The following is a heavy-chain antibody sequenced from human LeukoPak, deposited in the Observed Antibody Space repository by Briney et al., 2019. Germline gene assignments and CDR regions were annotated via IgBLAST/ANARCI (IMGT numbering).Heavy chain of an antibody. Sequence: PGGSLRLSCAASGFTFRTYAMSWVRQAPGKGLEWVSGISGSGGSTYYADSVKGRFTISRDNSKNTLYLQMNSLRAEDTAVYYCAKVLNYYGSGYFDYWGQGTLVTVSS. V-gene: IGHV3-23*01. J-gene: IGHJ4*02. CDR2: ISGSGGST. CDR1: GFTFRTYA. D-gene: IGHD3-10*01. CDR3: AKVLNYYGSGYFDY.